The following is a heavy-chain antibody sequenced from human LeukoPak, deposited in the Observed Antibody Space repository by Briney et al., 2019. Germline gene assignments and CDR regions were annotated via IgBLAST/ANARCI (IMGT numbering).Heavy chain of an antibody. D-gene: IGHD6-19*01. CDR3: AKSSAVASGPDY. CDR1: GFTFSSYS. J-gene: IGHJ4*02. V-gene: IGHV3-21*04. CDR2: ISSSSSYI. Sequence: PGGSLRLSCAASGFTFSSYSMNWVRQAPGKGLEWVSSISSSSSYIYYADSVKGRFTISRDNAKNSLYLQMNSLRAEDTALYYCAKSSAVASGPDYWGQGTLVTVSS.